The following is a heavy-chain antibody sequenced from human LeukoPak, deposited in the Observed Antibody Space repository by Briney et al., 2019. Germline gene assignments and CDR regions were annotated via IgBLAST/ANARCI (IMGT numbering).Heavy chain of an antibody. CDR3: ARDSLGGYYFDSSGPIDY. Sequence: SVKVSCKASGGTFSSYAISWVRQAPGQGLEWMGGIIPIIGTANYAQKFQGRVTIIADGSTSTAYMELSSLRSEDTAVYYCARDSLGGYYFDSSGPIDYWGQGTLVTVSS. J-gene: IGHJ4*02. V-gene: IGHV1-69*13. D-gene: IGHD3-22*01. CDR2: IIPIIGTA. CDR1: GGTFSSYA.